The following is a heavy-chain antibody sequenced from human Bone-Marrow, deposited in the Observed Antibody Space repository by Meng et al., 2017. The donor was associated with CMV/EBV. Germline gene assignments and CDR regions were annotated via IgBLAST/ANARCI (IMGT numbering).Heavy chain of an antibody. D-gene: IGHD2-8*01. Sequence: ASVKVSCKASGYTFTAHYFHWVRQAPGQGLEWMGWIHPHRGDTNYAQQFQGRVTLTRDTSINTVYMEMTGLRSVDTALYLCARDESNGYYDNWGPGTLVTFSS. V-gene: IGHV1-2*02. J-gene: IGHJ4*02. CDR2: IHPHRGDT. CDR3: ARDESNGYYDN. CDR1: GYTFTAHY.